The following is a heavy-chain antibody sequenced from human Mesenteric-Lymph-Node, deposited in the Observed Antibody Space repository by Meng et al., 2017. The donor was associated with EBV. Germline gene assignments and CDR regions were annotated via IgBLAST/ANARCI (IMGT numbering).Heavy chain of an antibody. CDR2: IYYSGST. CDR1: GGSISSSRYY. CDR3: ARGPGVYYVFFCGYSS. Sequence: QVRVEEGGTGMVKPAENRALTWTVHGGSISSSRYYWGWIRQPQGKGLEWIGSIYYSGSTYSNPSLPCPFPLSLPSSTPHFSLMLCSLTSSYPAVYYCARGPGVYYVFFCGYSSWGQGTLVPVSS. J-gene: IGHJ4*02. V-gene: IGHV4-39*02. D-gene: IGHD3-3*01.